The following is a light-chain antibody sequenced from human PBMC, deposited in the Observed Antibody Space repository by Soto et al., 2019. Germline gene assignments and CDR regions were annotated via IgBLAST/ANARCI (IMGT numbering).Light chain of an antibody. Sequence: QSVLTQPPSVSGAPGQRVTISCTGSSSNIGAGYDVHWYQQLPGTAPKLLIYGNSNRPSGVPDRFSGSKSGTSASLAITGLQAEDEADYYCQSYDSSRYDFGTGTKVTVL. CDR2: GNS. CDR1: SSNIGAGYD. CDR3: QSYDSSRYD. V-gene: IGLV1-40*01. J-gene: IGLJ1*01.